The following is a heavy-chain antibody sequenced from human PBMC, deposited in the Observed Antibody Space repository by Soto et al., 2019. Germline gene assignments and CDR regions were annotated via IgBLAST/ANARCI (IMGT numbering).Heavy chain of an antibody. CDR2: IYYSGST. Sequence: PSETLSLTCTVSGGSISSSSYYWGWIRQPPGKGLEWIGSIYYSGSTYYNPSLKSRVTISVDTSKNQFSLKLSSVTAADTAVYYCARPTKTDLATPQGYFDYWGQGTLVTVSS. CDR3: ARPTKTDLATPQGYFDY. CDR1: GGSISSSSYY. V-gene: IGHV4-39*01. J-gene: IGHJ4*02. D-gene: IGHD2-8*01.